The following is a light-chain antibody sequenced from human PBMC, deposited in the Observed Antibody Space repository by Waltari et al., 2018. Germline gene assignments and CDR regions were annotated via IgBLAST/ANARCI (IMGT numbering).Light chain of an antibody. CDR1: QGVGRH. J-gene: IGKJ3*01. CDR2: DAS. Sequence: EIVLTQSPATLYLSPGERATLSCRASQGVGRHLAWYQQKPGQTPRLLIYDASSRATGIPARFSGSGSGTDFTLTINSLEPEDFAVYYCQHRSNWPPFTFGPGTKVDIK. CDR3: QHRSNWPPFT. V-gene: IGKV3-11*01.